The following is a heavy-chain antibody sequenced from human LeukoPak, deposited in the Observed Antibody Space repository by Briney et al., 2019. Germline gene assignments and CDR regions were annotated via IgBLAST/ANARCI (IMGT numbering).Heavy chain of an antibody. V-gene: IGHV4-39*01. CDR3: ARHLTGYQSSYYFDY. Sequence: SETLSLTRTVSGGSISSSSYYWGWIRQPPGKGLEWIGSIYYSGSTYYNPSLKSRVTISVDTSKNQFSLKLSSVTAADTAVYYCARHLTGYQSSYYFDYWGQGTLVTVSS. J-gene: IGHJ4*02. D-gene: IGHD3-9*01. CDR1: GGSISSSSYY. CDR2: IYYSGST.